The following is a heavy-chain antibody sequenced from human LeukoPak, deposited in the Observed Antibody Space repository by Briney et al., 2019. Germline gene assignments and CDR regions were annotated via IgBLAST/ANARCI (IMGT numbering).Heavy chain of an antibody. Sequence: GVSMRLSCAASGFTFSSYGMHWVRQAPGKGLEWVAVIWYDGSNKYYADSVKGRFTISRDNSKNTLYLQMNSLRAEDTAVYYCARSPNYGDYSSVDYWGQGTLVTVSS. J-gene: IGHJ4*02. V-gene: IGHV3-33*01. CDR3: ARSPNYGDYSSVDY. CDR2: IWYDGSNK. CDR1: GFTFSSYG. D-gene: IGHD4-17*01.